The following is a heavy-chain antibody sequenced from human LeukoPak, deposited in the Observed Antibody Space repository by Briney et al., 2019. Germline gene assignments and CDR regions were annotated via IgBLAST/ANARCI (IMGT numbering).Heavy chain of an antibody. J-gene: IGHJ6*03. V-gene: IGHV3-15*01. CDR3: TTARKHYYYYYYYMDV. CDR1: GFTFSNAW. CDR2: IKSKTDGGTT. Sequence: PGGSLRLSCAASGFTFSNAWMSWVRQAPGKGLEWVGRIKSKTDGGTTDYAAPVKGRFTISRDDSKNTLYLQMNSLKTEDTAVYYCTTARKHYYYYYYYMDVWGKGTTVTVSS. D-gene: IGHD3-3*02.